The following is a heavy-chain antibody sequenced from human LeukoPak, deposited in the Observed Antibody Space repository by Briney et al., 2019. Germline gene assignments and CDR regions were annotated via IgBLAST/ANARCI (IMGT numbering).Heavy chain of an antibody. CDR1: GGSFSGYY. D-gene: IGHD3-10*01. J-gene: IGHJ4*02. CDR3: ARTRITMVRGVITGPHLDY. CDR2: INHSGST. V-gene: IGHV4-34*01. Sequence: SETLSLTCAVYGGSFSGYYWSWICQPPGKGLEWIGEINHSGSTNYNPSLKSRVTISVDTSKNQFSLKLSSVTAADTAVYYCARTRITMVRGVITGPHLDYWGQGTLVTVSS.